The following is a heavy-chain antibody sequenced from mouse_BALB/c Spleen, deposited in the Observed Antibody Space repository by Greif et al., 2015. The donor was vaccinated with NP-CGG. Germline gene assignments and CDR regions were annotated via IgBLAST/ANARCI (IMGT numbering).Heavy chain of an antibody. CDR2: FFPGNLNP. J-gene: IGHJ4*01. V-gene: IGHV1S56*01. Sequence: QVQLTQSGPELVKPGASVRIPCKASGYTFTSYYIHWVKQRPGQGLEWIGWFFPGNLNPKYNENFTGKATLTADKSSSTDYMQLSSLTSEESAVYFCTRDTMDYWGQGTSITVSS. CDR3: TRDTMDY. CDR1: GYTFTSYY.